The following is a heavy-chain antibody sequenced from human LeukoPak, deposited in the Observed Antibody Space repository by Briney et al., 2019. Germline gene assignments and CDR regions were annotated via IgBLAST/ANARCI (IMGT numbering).Heavy chain of an antibody. CDR2: IYYSGST. V-gene: IGHV4-59*01. CDR3: ARGRKRFDP. Sequence: SETLSLTCTVSGGSISSYSWSWIRQPPGKGLEWIGYIYYSGSTTYSPSLKSRVTISVDTSKNQFSLKLNSVTAADTAVYYCARGRKRFDPGGQGTLVTVSS. CDR1: GGSISSYS. J-gene: IGHJ5*02.